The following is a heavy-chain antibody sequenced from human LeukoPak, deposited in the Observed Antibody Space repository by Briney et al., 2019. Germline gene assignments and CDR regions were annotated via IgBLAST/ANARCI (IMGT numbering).Heavy chain of an antibody. J-gene: IGHJ4*02. Sequence: GGSLRLSCAVSGFTFSAYSMHWVRQAPGKGPEGVAIISYDGINKYYPDSVKGRFTISRDNSKNTLYLQMNSLRAEDTAVYYCAKDTRDDHHSDYWGQGTLVTVSS. V-gene: IGHV3-30*18. CDR3: AKDTRDDHHSDY. CDR2: ISYDGINK. CDR1: GFTFSAYS. D-gene: IGHD1-1*01.